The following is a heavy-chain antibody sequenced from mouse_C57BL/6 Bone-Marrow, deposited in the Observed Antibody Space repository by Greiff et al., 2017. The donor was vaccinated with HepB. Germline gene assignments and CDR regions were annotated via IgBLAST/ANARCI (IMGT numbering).Heavy chain of an antibody. CDR1: GFTFSDYG. D-gene: IGHD1-1*01. CDR3: ARPYYGKAWFAY. J-gene: IGHJ3*01. CDR2: ISSGSSTI. Sequence: EVKLVESGGGLVKPGGSLKLSCAASGFTFSDYGMHWVRQAPEKGLEWVAYISSGSSTIYYADTVKGRFTISRDNAKNTLFLQMTSLRSEDTAMYYCARPYYGKAWFAYWGQGTLVTVSA. V-gene: IGHV5-17*01.